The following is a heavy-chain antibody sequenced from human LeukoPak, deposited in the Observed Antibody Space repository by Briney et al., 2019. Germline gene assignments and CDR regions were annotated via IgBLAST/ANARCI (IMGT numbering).Heavy chain of an antibody. D-gene: IGHD6-19*01. V-gene: IGHV3-48*01. CDR1: GFTFSSYS. Sequence: GGSLRLSCAASGFTFSSYSMNWVRQAPGKGLEWVSYISSSSSTIYYADSVKGRFTISRDNAKNSLHLQMNSLRAEDTAVYYCARDGRLVSSCWFNYYGMDVWGQGTTVTVSS. CDR3: ARDGRLVSSCWFNYYGMDV. J-gene: IGHJ6*02. CDR2: ISSSSSTI.